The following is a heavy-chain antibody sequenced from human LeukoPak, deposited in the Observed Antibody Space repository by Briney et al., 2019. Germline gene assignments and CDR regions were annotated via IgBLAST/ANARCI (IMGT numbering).Heavy chain of an antibody. Sequence: ASVTVSFTASGYTFTVYYMHWVRQAPGQGREGMGWINPNRGGTNYSQKVQGRVTMPRDTSISTAYLELSRLRSDDTAVYYCARGGPFSAAIDFWGQGTLVTVSS. CDR3: ARGGPFSAAIDF. V-gene: IGHV1-2*02. CDR1: GYTFTVYY. CDR2: INPNRGGT. J-gene: IGHJ4*02. D-gene: IGHD2-15*01.